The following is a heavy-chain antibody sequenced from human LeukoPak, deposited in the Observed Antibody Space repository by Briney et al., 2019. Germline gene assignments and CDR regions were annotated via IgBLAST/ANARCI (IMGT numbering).Heavy chain of an antibody. V-gene: IGHV3-23*01. CDR1: GFTFSSYA. CDR3: ARYYSSSWYLGFDY. CDR2: ISGSGGST. Sequence: GGSLRLSCAASGFTFSSYAMSWVRQAPGKGLEWVSGISGSGGSTYYADSVKGRFTISRDNSKNTLYLQMNSLRAEDTAVYYCARYYSSSWYLGFDYWGQGTLVTVSS. D-gene: IGHD6-13*01. J-gene: IGHJ4*02.